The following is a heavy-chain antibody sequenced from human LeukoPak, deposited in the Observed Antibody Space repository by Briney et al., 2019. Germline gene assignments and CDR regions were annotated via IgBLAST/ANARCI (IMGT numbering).Heavy chain of an antibody. CDR1: GITFRSYG. Sequence: GGSLRLSCAASGITFRSYGMHWVRQAPGKGLEWVAVISDDGSHKYYADSVKGRFSISRDNSKNTLYLQMNSLRADDTAVYYCAKGARGDTVTSIVGLNWFDPWGQGTLLTVSS. V-gene: IGHV3-30*18. CDR2: ISDDGSHK. D-gene: IGHD4-17*01. J-gene: IGHJ5*02. CDR3: AKGARGDTVTSIVGLNWFDP.